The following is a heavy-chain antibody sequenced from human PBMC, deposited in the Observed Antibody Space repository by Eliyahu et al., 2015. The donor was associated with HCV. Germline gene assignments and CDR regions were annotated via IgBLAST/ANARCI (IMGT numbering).Heavy chain of an antibody. CDR2: IYYSGST. Sequence: QVQLQESGPGLVKPSETLSLTCTVSGGSISSYYWSWIRQPPGKGLEWIGYIYYSGSTNYNPSLKSRVTISVDTSKNQFSLKLSSVTAADTAVYYCAGHYSNYLGSGYWGQGTLVTVSS. D-gene: IGHD4-11*01. J-gene: IGHJ4*02. V-gene: IGHV4-59*01. CDR3: AGHYSNYLGSGY. CDR1: GGSISSYY.